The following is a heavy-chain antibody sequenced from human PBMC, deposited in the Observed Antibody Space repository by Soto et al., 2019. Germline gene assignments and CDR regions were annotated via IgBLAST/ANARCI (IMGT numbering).Heavy chain of an antibody. J-gene: IGHJ6*02. Sequence: GVSLRLSCAASGFIFSDYYMSWIRQAPGKGLEWVSYISSSGSYTNYADSVKGRFTISRDNAKNSLFLQMNSLRGEDTAVYYCERTYCGGECYPTTRYYGMDVWGQGTTVTVSS. CDR3: ERTYCGGECYPTTRYYGMDV. D-gene: IGHD2-21*01. CDR2: ISSSGSYT. V-gene: IGHV3-11*06. CDR1: GFIFSDYY.